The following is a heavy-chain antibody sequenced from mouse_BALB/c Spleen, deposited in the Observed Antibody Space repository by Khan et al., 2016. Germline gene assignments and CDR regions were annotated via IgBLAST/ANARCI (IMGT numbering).Heavy chain of an antibody. Sequence: EVQLVESGPGLVKPSQSLSLTCSVTGYSITSGYFWNWIRQFPGNKLEWMGYISYAGYNDYNPSLKNRISITRDTSKNQFFLKLNSVTTEDTATYYCARDGYDGWFAYWGQGTLVTVSA. D-gene: IGHD2-2*01. CDR2: ISYAGYN. CDR1: GYSITSGYF. CDR3: ARDGYDGWFAY. V-gene: IGHV3-6*02. J-gene: IGHJ3*01.